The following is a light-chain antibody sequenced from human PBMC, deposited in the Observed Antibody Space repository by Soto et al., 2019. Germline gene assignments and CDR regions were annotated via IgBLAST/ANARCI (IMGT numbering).Light chain of an antibody. Sequence: QSVLTQPPSVSGAPGQRVTISCTGSSSNIGAGYDIHWYQQLPGTGPKLLIYGNSNRPSGVPDRFSGSKSGTSASLAITGLQAEDEADYYCQSYDSSLSGSVVFGGGIKLTVL. CDR2: GNS. CDR3: QSYDSSLSGSVV. V-gene: IGLV1-40*01. J-gene: IGLJ2*01. CDR1: SSNIGAGYD.